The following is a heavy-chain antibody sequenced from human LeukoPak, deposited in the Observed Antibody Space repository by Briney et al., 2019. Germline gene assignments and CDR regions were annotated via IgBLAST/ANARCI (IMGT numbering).Heavy chain of an antibody. V-gene: IGHV4-39*07. Sequence: SETLSLTCTVSGGSISSSSYYWGWIRQPPGKGLEWIGSIYYRGGTYYNPSLKGRVTISVDTSKNQFSLKLGSVTAADTAVYSCARCRYYDFSSGYLPFDYWGQGTLVTVSS. D-gene: IGHD3-3*01. CDR1: GGSISSSSYY. J-gene: IGHJ4*02. CDR2: IYYRGGT. CDR3: ARCRYYDFSSGYLPFDY.